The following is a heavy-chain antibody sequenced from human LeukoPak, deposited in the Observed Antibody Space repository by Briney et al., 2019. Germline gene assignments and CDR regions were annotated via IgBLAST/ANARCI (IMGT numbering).Heavy chain of an antibody. CDR1: GYTFTSYD. V-gene: IGHV1-8*01. CDR2: MNPNNINT. Sequence: ASVKVSCKASGYTFTSYDIDWVRQATGQGLEWMGWMNPNNINTGYAQKFQGRVTMTRNTSISTAYMELSSLRSEDTAVYYCARTVAIYDYVWGSYRYYFDYWGQGTLVTVSS. D-gene: IGHD3-16*02. J-gene: IGHJ4*02. CDR3: ARTVAIYDYVWGSYRYYFDY.